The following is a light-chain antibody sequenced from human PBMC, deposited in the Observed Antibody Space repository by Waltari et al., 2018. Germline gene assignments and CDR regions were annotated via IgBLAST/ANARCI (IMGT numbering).Light chain of an antibody. J-gene: IGLJ2*01. CDR3: MLYVGSGIWV. V-gene: IGLV8-61*01. CDR1: SGSVSINSY. Sequence: QTVVTQEPSFSVSPGGTVTPTCGLSSGSVSINSYASWYQQTPGQAPRTLIYTTDTRSSGVPDRFSGSILGNKAALTITGAQADDECDYYCMLYVGSGIWVFGGGTKLTVL. CDR2: TTD.